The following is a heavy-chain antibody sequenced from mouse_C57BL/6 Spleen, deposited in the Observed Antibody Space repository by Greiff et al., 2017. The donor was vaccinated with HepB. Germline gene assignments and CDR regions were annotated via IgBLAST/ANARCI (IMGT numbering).Heavy chain of an antibody. Sequence: EVKLMESEGGLVQPGSSMKLSCTASGFTFSDYYMAWVRQVPEKGLEWVANINYDGSSTYYLDSLKSRFIISRDNAKNILYLQMSSLKSEDTATYYCARWDYDAPFDYWGQGTTLTVSS. V-gene: IGHV5-16*01. CDR2: INYDGSST. CDR3: ARWDYDAPFDY. D-gene: IGHD2-4*01. CDR1: GFTFSDYY. J-gene: IGHJ2*01.